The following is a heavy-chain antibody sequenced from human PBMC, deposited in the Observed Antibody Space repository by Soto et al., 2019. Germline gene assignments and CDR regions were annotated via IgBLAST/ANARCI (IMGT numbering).Heavy chain of an antibody. V-gene: IGHV1-24*01. J-gene: IGHJ6*02. CDR2: FDPEDGET. D-gene: IGHD3-10*01. Sequence: ASVTVSCKISGYTNTELSMHWVRQAPGKGLEWMGGFDPEDGETIYAQKFQGRVTMTEDTSTDTAYRELSSLRSEDTAVYYCATSTLLSGYYYYGMDVWGQGTTVTVSS. CDR1: GYTNTELS. CDR3: ATSTLLSGYYYYGMDV.